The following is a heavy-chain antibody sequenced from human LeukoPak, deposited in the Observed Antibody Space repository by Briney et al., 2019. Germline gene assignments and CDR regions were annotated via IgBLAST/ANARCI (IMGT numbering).Heavy chain of an antibody. CDR2: IKQDGSEK. J-gene: IGHJ4*02. CDR1: GFTFSSYW. V-gene: IGHV3-7*01. D-gene: IGHD3-22*01. CDR3: ARLVRYYYDSSGYHDY. Sequence: GSLRLSCAASGFTFSSYWMSWVRQAPGKGLEWVANIKQDGSEKYYVDSVKGRFTISRDNAKNSLYLQMNSLRAEDTAVYYCARLVRYYYDSSGYHDYWGQGTLVTVSS.